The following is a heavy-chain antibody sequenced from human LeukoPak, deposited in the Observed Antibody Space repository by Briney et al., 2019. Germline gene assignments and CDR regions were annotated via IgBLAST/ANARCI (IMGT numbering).Heavy chain of an antibody. V-gene: IGHV3-30*18. D-gene: IGHD2-2*01. CDR3: AKDSCSSNSCPIEY. Sequence: PGGSLRLSCAASGFTFSSYGMHWVRQAPGKGLEWVAVISYDGRNKYYADSVKGRFTISRDNSKNTLYLQMNSLRAEDTAVYYCAKDSCSSNSCPIEYWGQGALVTVSS. CDR2: ISYDGRNK. J-gene: IGHJ4*02. CDR1: GFTFSSYG.